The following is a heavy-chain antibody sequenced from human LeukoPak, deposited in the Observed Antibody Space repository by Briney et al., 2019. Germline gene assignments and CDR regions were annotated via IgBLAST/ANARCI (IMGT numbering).Heavy chain of an antibody. J-gene: IGHJ6*02. CDR3: AREYYYDSSGYKYYYYGMDV. D-gene: IGHD3-22*01. Sequence: ASVKVSCKASGHTFTSYGISWVRQAPGQGLEWMGWISAYNGNTNYAQKLQGRVTMTTDTSTSTAYMELRSLRSDDTAVYYCAREYYYDSSGYKYYYYGMDVWGQGTTVTVSS. CDR1: GHTFTSYG. CDR2: ISAYNGNT. V-gene: IGHV1-18*01.